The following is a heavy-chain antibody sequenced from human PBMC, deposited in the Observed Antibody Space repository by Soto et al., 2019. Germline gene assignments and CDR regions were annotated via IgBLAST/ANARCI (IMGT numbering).Heavy chain of an antibody. Sequence: QVQLVESGGGGVQPGRSRSLSCAASGFTFRGFAMHWVRQAPGRGLGGVAVISYDGSNKYYQDSVKGRFTISRDNSKNTLYLQMNSLRAEDTAVYYCARALTISYYYGMDVWGQGTTVTVSS. J-gene: IGHJ6*02. D-gene: IGHD3-3*01. CDR3: ARALTISYYYGMDV. CDR1: GFTFRGFA. V-gene: IGHV3-30-3*01. CDR2: ISYDGSNK.